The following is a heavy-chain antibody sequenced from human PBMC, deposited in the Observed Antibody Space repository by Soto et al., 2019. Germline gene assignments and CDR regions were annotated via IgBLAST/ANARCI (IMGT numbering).Heavy chain of an antibody. CDR3: AKDYCSSTSCIDTEDY. CDR1: GFTFSSYA. CDR2: ISGSGGST. D-gene: IGHD2-2*01. J-gene: IGHJ4*02. V-gene: IGHV3-23*01. Sequence: PGGSLRLSCAASGFTFSSYAMNWVRQAPGKGLEWVSAISGSGGSTYYADSVKGRFTISRDNSKNTLYLQMNSLRAEDTAVYYCAKDYCSSTSCIDTEDYWGQGTLVTVSS.